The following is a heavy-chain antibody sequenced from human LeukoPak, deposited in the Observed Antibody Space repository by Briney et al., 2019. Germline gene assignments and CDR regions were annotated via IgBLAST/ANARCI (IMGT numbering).Heavy chain of an antibody. CDR3: ATLLWFGELFRDAFDI. Sequence: SETLSLTCTVSGGSISSYYWSWIRQPPGKGLEWIGCIYYSGSTNYNPSLKSRVTISVDTSKNQFSLKLSSVTAADTAVYYCATLLWFGELFRDAFDIWGQGTMVTVSS. CDR2: IYYSGST. CDR1: GGSISSYY. D-gene: IGHD3-10*01. V-gene: IGHV4-59*01. J-gene: IGHJ3*02.